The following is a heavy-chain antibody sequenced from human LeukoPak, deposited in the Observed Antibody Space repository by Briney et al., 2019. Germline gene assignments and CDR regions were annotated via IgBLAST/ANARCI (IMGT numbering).Heavy chain of an antibody. J-gene: IGHJ6*03. CDR2: IKQDGSEK. D-gene: IGHD2-2*03. Sequence: GGSLRLSXAASGFTFSSYWMSWVRQAPGKGLEWVANIKQDGSEKYYVDSVKGRFTISRDNAKNSLYLQMNSLRAEDTAVYYCARSGYCSSTSCMGYYYYYYMDVWGKGTTVTVSS. CDR1: GFTFSSYW. CDR3: ARSGYCSSTSCMGYYYYYYMDV. V-gene: IGHV3-7*01.